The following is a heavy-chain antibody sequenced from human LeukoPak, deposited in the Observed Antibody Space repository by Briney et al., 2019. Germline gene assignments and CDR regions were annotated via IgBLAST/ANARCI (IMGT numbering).Heavy chain of an antibody. CDR3: TRARRDYGRSFDY. V-gene: IGHV4-34*01. D-gene: IGHD4-17*01. CDR2: VNDSGST. Sequence: SSETLSFNCAVYGGSFSGYYWSWIRQPPGKGLEWIGEVNDSGSTKYNLSLKSRVTISLGTSKNQLSLNLRSVTAADTAVYYCTRARRDYGRSFDYWGQGTLVTVSS. J-gene: IGHJ4*02. CDR1: GGSFSGYY.